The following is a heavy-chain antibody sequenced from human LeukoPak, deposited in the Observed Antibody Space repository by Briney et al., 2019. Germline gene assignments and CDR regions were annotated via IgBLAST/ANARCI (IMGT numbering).Heavy chain of an antibody. CDR2: VSSSGGII. D-gene: IGHD7-27*01. CDR1: GGSFSGYY. CDR3: ARALLTGEESDY. V-gene: IGHV3-11*01. J-gene: IGHJ4*02. Sequence: PSETLSLTCAVYGGSFSGYYWSWIRQVPGKGLEWISYVSSSGGIIYYADSVRGRFTVSRDNAKNSLYLQMNSLRAEDTAVYYCARALLTGEESDYWGQGTLVTVSS.